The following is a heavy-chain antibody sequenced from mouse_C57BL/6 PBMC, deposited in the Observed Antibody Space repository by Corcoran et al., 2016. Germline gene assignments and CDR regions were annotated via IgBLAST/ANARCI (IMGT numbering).Heavy chain of an antibody. CDR2: INPNNGGT. V-gene: IGHV1-22*01. D-gene: IGHD2-2*01. Sequence: EVQLQQSGPELVKPGASVKMSCKASGYTFTDYNMHWVKQSHGKSLEWIGYINPNNGGTSYNQKFKGKATLTVNKSSSTAYMELRSLTSEDSAVYYCARGRLRLGIMDYWGQGTSVTVSS. CDR3: ARGRLRLGIMDY. CDR1: GYTFTDYN. J-gene: IGHJ4*01.